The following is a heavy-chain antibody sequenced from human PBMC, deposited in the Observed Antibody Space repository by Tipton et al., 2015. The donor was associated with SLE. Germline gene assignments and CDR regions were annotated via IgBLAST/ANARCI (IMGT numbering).Heavy chain of an antibody. V-gene: IGHV1-18*01. J-gene: IGHJ6*03. CDR2: ISAYNGNT. CDR3: ARGGALAAAGGPGYYYYMDV. CDR1: GYTFTSYG. Sequence: QSGPEVKKPGASVKVSCKASGYTFTSYGISWVRQAPGQGLEWMGWISAYNGNTNYAQKFQGRVTMTTDTSTSTAYMELSSLRSEDTAVYYCARGGALAAAGGPGYYYYMDVWGKGTTVTVSS. D-gene: IGHD6-13*01.